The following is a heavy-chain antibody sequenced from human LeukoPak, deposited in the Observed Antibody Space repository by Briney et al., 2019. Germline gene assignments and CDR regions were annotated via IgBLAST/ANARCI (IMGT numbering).Heavy chain of an antibody. D-gene: IGHD6-13*01. Sequence: GGSLRLSCAASGFTFSSYGMHWVRQAPGKGLEWVAVISYDGSNKYYADSVKGRFTISRDNSKNTLYLQMNSLRAEDTAVYYCAKDLVYSSSSHYGMDVWGQGTTVTVSS. CDR3: AKDLVYSSSSHYGMDV. CDR2: ISYDGSNK. V-gene: IGHV3-30*18. J-gene: IGHJ6*02. CDR1: GFTFSSYG.